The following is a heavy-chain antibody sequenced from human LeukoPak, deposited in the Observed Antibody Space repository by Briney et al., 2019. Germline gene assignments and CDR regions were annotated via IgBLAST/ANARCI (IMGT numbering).Heavy chain of an antibody. CDR1: GFTFSSYA. CDR3: AKGTPQFSSRWFYFDY. CDR2: ISGSGGST. J-gene: IGHJ4*02. V-gene: IGHV3-23*01. D-gene: IGHD6-13*01. Sequence: GGSLRLSCAASGFTFSSYAMSWVRQAPGKGLEWVSAISGSGGSTYYADSVKGRFTISRDNSKNTLYLQMNSLRAEDTAVYYCAKGTPQFSSRWFYFDYWGQGTLVTVS.